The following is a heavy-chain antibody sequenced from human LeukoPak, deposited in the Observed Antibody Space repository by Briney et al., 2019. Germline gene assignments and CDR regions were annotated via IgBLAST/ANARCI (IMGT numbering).Heavy chain of an antibody. J-gene: IGHJ4*02. D-gene: IGHD6-19*01. V-gene: IGHV1-2*02. Sequence: ASVKVSCKASEYTFTGNYMHWVRQAPGQGLEWMGWINPNSGGTNYAQKFQGRVTMTRDTSISTAYMELSRLRSDDTAVYYCARVSDDSGWNFDYWGQGTLVTVSS. CDR1: EYTFTGNY. CDR3: ARVSDDSGWNFDY. CDR2: INPNSGGT.